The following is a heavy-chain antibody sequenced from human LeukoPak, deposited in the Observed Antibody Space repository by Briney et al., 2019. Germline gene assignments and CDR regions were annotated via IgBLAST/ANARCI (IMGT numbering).Heavy chain of an antibody. Sequence: PGGSLRLSCAASGFTFSSHGMSWVRQAPAQGLEWVSGISGSGENTYNADSVKGRFTISRDNSRRTLYLQMNNLRVEDTAVYYCVRDRLNYASGYFDYWGQGTLVTLSS. J-gene: IGHJ4*02. CDR2: ISGSGENT. V-gene: IGHV3-23*01. CDR1: GFTFSSHG. D-gene: IGHD3-10*01. CDR3: VRDRLNYASGYFDY.